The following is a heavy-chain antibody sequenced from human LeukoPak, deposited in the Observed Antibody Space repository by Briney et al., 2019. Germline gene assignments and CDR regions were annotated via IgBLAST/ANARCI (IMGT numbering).Heavy chain of an antibody. D-gene: IGHD4-17*01. Sequence: GGSLRLSCAASGFTFSGYYMSWIRQGPGKGLEWVSYISGSGTYTNYADSVKGRFTISRDNARNSLYLQMNSLRAEDTAVYYCAKDGDYIDHWGQGTLVTVSS. J-gene: IGHJ4*02. CDR2: ISGSGTYT. CDR3: AKDGDYIDH. CDR1: GFTFSGYY. V-gene: IGHV3-11*05.